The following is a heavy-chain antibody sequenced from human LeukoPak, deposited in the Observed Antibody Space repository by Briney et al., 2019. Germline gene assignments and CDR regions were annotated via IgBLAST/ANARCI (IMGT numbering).Heavy chain of an antibody. CDR1: GYTFAGYY. Sequence: ASVKVSCKASGYTFAGYYMHWVRQAPGQGLEWMGWIDPNSGGTNYAQKFQGRVTMTRDTSISTAYMELSRLRSDDTAVYYCARGTRIGYIVVVPAAIRWFDPWGQGTLVTVSS. CDR2: IDPNSGGT. CDR3: ARGTRIGYIVVVPAAIRWFDP. V-gene: IGHV1-2*02. J-gene: IGHJ5*02. D-gene: IGHD2-2*02.